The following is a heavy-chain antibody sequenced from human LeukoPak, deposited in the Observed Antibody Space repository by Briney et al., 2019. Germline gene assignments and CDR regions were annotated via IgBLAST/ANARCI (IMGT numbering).Heavy chain of an antibody. Sequence: ASVKVSCKASGYTFTSYGISWVRQAPGQGLEWMGWISAYNGNTNYAQKLQGRVTMTTDTSTSTAYMELRSLRSDDTAVYYCARGADYDILTGYYSYWGQGTLVTVSS. J-gene: IGHJ4*02. CDR1: GYTFTSYG. CDR3: ARGADYDILTGYYSY. CDR2: ISAYNGNT. D-gene: IGHD3-9*01. V-gene: IGHV1-18*01.